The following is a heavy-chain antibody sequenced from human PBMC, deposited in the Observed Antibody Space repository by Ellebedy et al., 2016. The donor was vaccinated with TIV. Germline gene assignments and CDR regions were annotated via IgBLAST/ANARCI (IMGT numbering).Heavy chain of an antibody. D-gene: IGHD4-11*01. Sequence: SVKVSXXASGGTFSSYAISWVRQAPGQGLEWMGGIIPIFGTANYAQKFQGRVTMTADESTSTAYMELSSLRSEDTAVYYCARAATTVTLGSGRYGMDVWGQGTTVTVSS. V-gene: IGHV1-69*13. CDR1: GGTFSSYA. CDR2: IIPIFGTA. J-gene: IGHJ6*02. CDR3: ARAATTVTLGSGRYGMDV.